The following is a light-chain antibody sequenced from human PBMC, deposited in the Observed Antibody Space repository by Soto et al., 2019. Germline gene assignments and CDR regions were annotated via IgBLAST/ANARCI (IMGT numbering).Light chain of an antibody. V-gene: IGLV2-14*01. CDR3: FSFTTDWTHV. CDR1: SSDVGAYNY. J-gene: IGLJ1*01. Sequence: SALTQPASVSGSPGQSITISRTGTSSDVGAYNYVSWFQQHPGKAPTLIISEVSNRPSGVSNRFSGSKSGNAASLTISGLQAEDEADYFCFSFTTDWTHVFGTGTKVTVL. CDR2: EVS.